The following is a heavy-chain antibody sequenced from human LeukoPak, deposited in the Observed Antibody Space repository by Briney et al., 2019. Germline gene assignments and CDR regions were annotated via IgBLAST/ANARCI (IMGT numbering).Heavy chain of an antibody. Sequence: SETLSLTCAVYGGSFSGYYWSWIRQPPGKGLEWIGEINHSGSTNYNPSLKSRVTISVDTSKNQFSLKLSSVTAADTAVYYCARGEVRGLYFDYWGQGTLVTVSS. J-gene: IGHJ4*02. CDR3: ARGEVRGLYFDY. CDR2: INHSGST. V-gene: IGHV4-34*01. CDR1: GGSFSGYY. D-gene: IGHD3-10*01.